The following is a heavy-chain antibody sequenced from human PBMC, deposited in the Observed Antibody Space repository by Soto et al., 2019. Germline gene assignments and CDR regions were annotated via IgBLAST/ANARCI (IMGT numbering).Heavy chain of an antibody. Sequence: EVQLVESGGGLVQPGRSLRLSCAASGFTFDDYAMHWVRQAPGKGLEWVSGISWNSGSIGYADSVKGRFTISRDNAKNSLYLQMNSLRAEDTALYYCAKGMAADGTGYYGMDVWGQGTTVTVSS. V-gene: IGHV3-9*01. CDR1: GFTFDDYA. CDR3: AKGMAADGTGYYGMDV. CDR2: ISWNSGSI. D-gene: IGHD6-13*01. J-gene: IGHJ6*02.